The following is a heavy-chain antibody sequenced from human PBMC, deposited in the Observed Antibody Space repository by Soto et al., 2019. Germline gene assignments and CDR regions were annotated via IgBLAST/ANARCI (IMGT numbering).Heavy chain of an antibody. Sequence: ASVKVSCKAFGYTFTGYYIHWVRQAPGQGLEWMGWINTRSGGTNYAQKFQGRVTMTRDTSINKAYMELSRMRSDDTAVYYCARDRGIFGVVITPNWFDSWGQGTLVTVSS. CDR3: ARDRGIFGVVITPNWFDS. J-gene: IGHJ5*01. CDR1: GYTFTGYY. V-gene: IGHV1-2*02. D-gene: IGHD3-3*01. CDR2: INTRSGGT.